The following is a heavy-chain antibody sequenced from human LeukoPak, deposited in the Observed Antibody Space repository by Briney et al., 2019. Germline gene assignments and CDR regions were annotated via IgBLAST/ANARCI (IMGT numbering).Heavy chain of an antibody. CDR2: VYYTGIT. V-gene: IGHV4-39*01. Sequence: SDTLSLTCTLSGGSLTTNTFYWGWIRQPPGKGLEWIGTVYYTGITHYNPSLKSRITISVDTSKNHFSLNLTSVTAADTAVYFCARHGILTDHSIRYWGQGLLVTVSS. CDR3: ARHGILTDHSIRY. D-gene: IGHD3-9*01. CDR1: GGSLTTNTFY. J-gene: IGHJ4*02.